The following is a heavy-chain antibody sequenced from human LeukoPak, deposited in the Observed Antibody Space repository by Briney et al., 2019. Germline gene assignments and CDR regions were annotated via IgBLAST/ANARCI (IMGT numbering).Heavy chain of an antibody. CDR3: ARDQGHYYDSSGYSTFDY. D-gene: IGHD3-22*01. CDR1: GFTVSSNY. V-gene: IGHV3-66*01. CDR2: IYSGGST. Sequence: GGSLRLSCAASGFTVSSNYMSWVRQAPGKGLEWVSVIYSGGSTYYADSVKGRFTISRDNSKNTLYLQMNSLRAEDTAVYYCARDQGHYYDSSGYSTFDYWGQGTLVTVSS. J-gene: IGHJ4*02.